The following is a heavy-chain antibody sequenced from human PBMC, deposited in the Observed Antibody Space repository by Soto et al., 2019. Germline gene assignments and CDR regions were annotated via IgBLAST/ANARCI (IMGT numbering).Heavy chain of an antibody. CDR2: ISAYNGNT. CDR1: GYTFTSYG. V-gene: IGHV1-18*04. Sequence: ASVKVSCKASGYTFTSYGISWVRQAPGQGLEWMGWISAYNGNTNYAQKLQGRVTMTTDTSTSTAYMELRSLRSDDTAVCYCARDESSYCGGDCYDYYYYGMDVWGQGTTVTVSS. J-gene: IGHJ6*02. CDR3: ARDESSYCGGDCYDYYYYGMDV. D-gene: IGHD2-21*02.